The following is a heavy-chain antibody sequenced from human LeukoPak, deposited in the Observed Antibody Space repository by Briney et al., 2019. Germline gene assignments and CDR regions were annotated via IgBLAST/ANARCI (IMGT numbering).Heavy chain of an antibody. CDR2: LYTDGTT. V-gene: IGHV3-53*01. J-gene: IGHJ4*02. Sequence: PGGSLRLSCAASGFAVTNDYMSWVRQAPGKGLEWVSVLYTDGTTYYADSVKGRFTISRDNFKNTLYLQMNGLRAEDTAVYYCARARGPLDYWGQGTLVTVSS. CDR1: GFAVTNDY. D-gene: IGHD3-10*01. CDR3: ARARGPLDY.